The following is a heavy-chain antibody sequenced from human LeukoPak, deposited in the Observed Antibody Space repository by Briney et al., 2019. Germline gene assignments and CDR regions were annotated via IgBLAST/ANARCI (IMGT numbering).Heavy chain of an antibody. CDR1: GGSISSSSYY. Sequence: SETLSLTCTVSGGSISSSSYYWGWIRQPPGKGLEWIGSIYYSGSTYYNPSLKSRVTISVDTSKNQFSLKLSSVTAADTAVYYCARHECYDSSLNWGQGTLVTVSS. CDR2: IYYSGST. D-gene: IGHD3-22*01. J-gene: IGHJ4*02. CDR3: ARHECYDSSLN. V-gene: IGHV4-39*01.